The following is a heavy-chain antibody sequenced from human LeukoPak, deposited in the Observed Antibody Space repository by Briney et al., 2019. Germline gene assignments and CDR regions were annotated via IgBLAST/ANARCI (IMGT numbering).Heavy chain of an antibody. D-gene: IGHD3-10*01. CDR1: GYTFTSYA. J-gene: IGHJ6*03. V-gene: IGHV1-8*03. CDR2: MNPNSGNT. Sequence: GASVKVSCKASGYTFTSYAMNWVRQATGQGLEWMGWMNPNSGNTGYAQKFQGRVTITRNTSISTAYMELSSLRSEDTAVYYCARGRGYYYYMDVWGKGTTVTVSS. CDR3: ARGRGYYYYMDV.